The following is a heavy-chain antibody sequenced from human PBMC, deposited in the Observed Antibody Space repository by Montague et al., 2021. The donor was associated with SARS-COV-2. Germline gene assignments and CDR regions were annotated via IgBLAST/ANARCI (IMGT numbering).Heavy chain of an antibody. J-gene: IGHJ4*02. CDR2: IHHSGST. D-gene: IGHD5-18*01. Sequence: SETLSLTCTVSGGSISSFYWSWIRQPPGKGMEWIGYIHHSGSTNYNPSLQSRVTMSLDTSKNQLSLKLSSVTAADTAVYYCATQAGGFTYGSLDYWGQGTLVTVSS. CDR3: ATQAGGFTYGSLDY. V-gene: IGHV4-59*08. CDR1: GGSISSFY.